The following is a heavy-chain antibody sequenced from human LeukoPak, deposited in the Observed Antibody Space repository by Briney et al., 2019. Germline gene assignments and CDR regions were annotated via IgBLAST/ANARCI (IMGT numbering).Heavy chain of an antibody. Sequence: SETLSLTCAVYGGSFGGYYWSWIRQPPGKGLEWIGEINDSGSSNYIPSLKSRVTMSVDTSKNQFSLKLSSVTAADTAVYYCARDVVAAVGSFGYWGQGTQVTVSS. CDR1: GGSFGGYY. V-gene: IGHV4-34*01. D-gene: IGHD2-2*01. J-gene: IGHJ4*02. CDR3: ARDVVAAVGSFGY. CDR2: INDSGSS.